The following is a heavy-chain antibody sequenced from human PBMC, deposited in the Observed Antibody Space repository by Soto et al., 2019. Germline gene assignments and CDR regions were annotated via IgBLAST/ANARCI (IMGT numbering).Heavy chain of an antibody. CDR3: ARDGFSSSHAFDI. CDR1: GYTFTSYY. D-gene: IGHD3-10*01. Sequence: ASVKVSCKASGYTFTSYYMHWVRQAPGQGLEWMGIINPSGGSTSYAQKFQGRFTISRDISKNTLYLEMNSLRTEDTAVYYCARDGFSSSHAFDIWGQGTMVTVSS. J-gene: IGHJ3*02. V-gene: IGHV1-46*01. CDR2: INPSGGST.